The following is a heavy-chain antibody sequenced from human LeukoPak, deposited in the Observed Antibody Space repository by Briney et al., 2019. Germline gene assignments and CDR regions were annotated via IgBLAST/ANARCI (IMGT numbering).Heavy chain of an antibody. CDR2: INEDGSVK. V-gene: IGHV3-7*03. CDR3: ARGSGSSWYFYFDY. Sequence: GGSLRLSCAASEFTFSSYWMSWVRQAPGKGLEWVANINEDGSVKDYVDSVKGRYTISRDNAKNSLYLQMNSLRAEDTALYYCARGSGSSWYFYFDYWGQGTLVTVSS. CDR1: EFTFSSYW. J-gene: IGHJ4*02. D-gene: IGHD6-13*01.